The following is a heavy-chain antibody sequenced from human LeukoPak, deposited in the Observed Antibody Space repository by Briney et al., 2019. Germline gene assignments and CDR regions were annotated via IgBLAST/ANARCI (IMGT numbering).Heavy chain of an antibody. V-gene: IGHV4-4*07. D-gene: IGHD2-2*01. J-gene: IGHJ5*02. CDR2: IYTSGST. CDR1: GGSISSYY. Sequence: SETLSLTCTVSGGSISSYYWSWIRQPAGKGLEWIGRIYTSGSTNYNPSLKSRVTTSVDTSKNQFSLKLSSVTAADTAVYYCARVGGYCSSTSCFGPWGQGTLVTVSS. CDR3: ARVGGYCSSTSCFGP.